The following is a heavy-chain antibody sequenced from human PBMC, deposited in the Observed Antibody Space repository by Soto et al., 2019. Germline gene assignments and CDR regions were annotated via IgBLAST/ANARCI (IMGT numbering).Heavy chain of an antibody. Sequence: QVQLQESGPGLVKPSQTLSLTCTVSGGSISSGDYYWSWIRQPPGKGLEWIGYIYYSGSTYYNPSLKSRXXIXVXRSKNQFSLKLSSVTAADTAVYYCARTAMATVYFDYWGQGTLVTVSS. CDR2: IYYSGST. J-gene: IGHJ4*02. CDR1: GGSISSGDYY. CDR3: ARTAMATVYFDY. V-gene: IGHV4-30-4*01. D-gene: IGHD5-18*01.